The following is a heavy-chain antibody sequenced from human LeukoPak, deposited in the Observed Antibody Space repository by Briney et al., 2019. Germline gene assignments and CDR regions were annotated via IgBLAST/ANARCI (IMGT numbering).Heavy chain of an antibody. V-gene: IGHV3-30*04. D-gene: IGHD3-10*01. J-gene: IGHJ4*02. CDR3: ARTAGSSDPFDY. CDR2: ISYDGSNK. CDR1: GFTFSSYA. Sequence: GGSLRLSCAASGFTFSSYAMHWVRQAPGKGLEWVAVISYDGSNKYYADSVKDRFTISRDNSKNTLYLQMNSLRAEDTAVYYCARTAGSSDPFDYWGQGTLVTVSS.